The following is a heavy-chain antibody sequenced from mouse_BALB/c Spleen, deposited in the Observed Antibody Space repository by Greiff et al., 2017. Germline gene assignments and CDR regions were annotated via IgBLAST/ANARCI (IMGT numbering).Heavy chain of an antibody. Sequence: DVHLVESGPELVKPGASVKISCKASGYSFTGYFMNWVKQSHGKSLEWIGRINPYNGDTFYNQKFKGKATLTVDKSSSTAHMELLSLTSEDSAVYYCGRDITTVVARSFYYAMDYWGQGTSVTVSS. J-gene: IGHJ4*01. CDR3: GRDITTVVARSFYYAMDY. CDR1: GYSFTGYF. CDR2: INPYNGDT. D-gene: IGHD1-1*01. V-gene: IGHV1-37*01.